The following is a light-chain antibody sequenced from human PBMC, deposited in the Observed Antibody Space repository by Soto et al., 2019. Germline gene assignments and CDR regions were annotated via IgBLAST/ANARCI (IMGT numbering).Light chain of an antibody. J-gene: IGKJ1*01. CDR2: KAS. CDR3: QQFNNYPWT. Sequence: DIQMTQSPSTLSASVGDRVTITCRASQSISRCLAWYQQKPGKAPKLLIYKASSLESGVPSRFSGSGSGTEFTLTISSLQPDDFATYYCQQFNNYPWTFGQGTRVEIK. CDR1: QSISRC. V-gene: IGKV1-5*03.